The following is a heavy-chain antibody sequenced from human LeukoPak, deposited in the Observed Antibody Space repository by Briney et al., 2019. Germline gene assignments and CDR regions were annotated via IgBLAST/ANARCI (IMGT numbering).Heavy chain of an antibody. D-gene: IGHD6-13*01. J-gene: IGHJ4*02. CDR1: GGSISSSNW. Sequence: SGTLSLTCAVSGGSISSSNWWSWVRQPPGKGLEWIGEIYRSGCTNYNPSLKSRVTISVDTSKNQFSLKLSSVTAADTAVYYCARLRQSIAAGDYWGQGTLVTVSS. CDR2: IYRSGCT. V-gene: IGHV4-4*02. CDR3: ARLRQSIAAGDY.